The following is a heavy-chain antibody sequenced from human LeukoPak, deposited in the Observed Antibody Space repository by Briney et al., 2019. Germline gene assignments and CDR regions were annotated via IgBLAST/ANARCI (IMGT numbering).Heavy chain of an antibody. J-gene: IGHJ5*02. CDR2: IYYSGST. Sequence: SETLSLTCTVSGGSISSGGYYWSWIRQHPGKGLEWIGYIYYSGSTYYNPSLKSRVTISVDTSKNQFSLKLSSVTAADTAVYYCARDSARSIAADWGFDPWGQGTLVTASS. V-gene: IGHV4-31*03. D-gene: IGHD6-6*01. CDR1: GGSISSGGYY. CDR3: ARDSARSIAADWGFDP.